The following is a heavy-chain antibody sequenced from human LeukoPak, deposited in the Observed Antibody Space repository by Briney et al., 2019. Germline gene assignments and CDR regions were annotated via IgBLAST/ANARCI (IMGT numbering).Heavy chain of an antibody. D-gene: IGHD1-7*01. J-gene: IGHJ4*02. Sequence: GESLKISCKGSGYTFTTYWINWVRQMPGKGLEWMGIIYPGDSNTRYSPSFQGQVTISVDKSIRAAHLQWSSLEASDTAIYFCVRQSRELSSPFDYWGQGTPVTVSS. V-gene: IGHV5-51*01. CDR1: GYTFTTYW. CDR2: IYPGDSNT. CDR3: VRQSRELSSPFDY.